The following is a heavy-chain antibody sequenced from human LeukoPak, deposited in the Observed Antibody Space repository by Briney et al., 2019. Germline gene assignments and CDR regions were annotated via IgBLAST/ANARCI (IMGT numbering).Heavy chain of an antibody. CDR3: ARGSFGSFDY. D-gene: IGHD3-10*01. CDR2: ISSSSSYI. J-gene: IGHJ4*02. V-gene: IGHV3-21*01. CDR1: GFTFSSYS. Sequence: GGSLRLSCAASGFTFSSYSMNWVRQAPGKGLEWVSSISSSSSYIYYADSVKGRFTISRDNAKKRLYLQMDSLRVEDTAVYYCARGSFGSFDYWGQGSLVTVSS.